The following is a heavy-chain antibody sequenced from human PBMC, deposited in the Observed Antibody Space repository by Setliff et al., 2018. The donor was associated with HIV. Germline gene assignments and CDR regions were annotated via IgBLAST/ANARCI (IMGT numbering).Heavy chain of an antibody. CDR1: DGSISSSGYY. J-gene: IGHJ4*02. D-gene: IGHD6-19*01. Sequence: SETLSLTCIVSDGSISSSGYYWGWIRQPPGKGLEWIGSIYYNGSIYYKSALKSRVTIFADTSKNQFSLRLTSVTAAETAVYYCATGWGTLAPFDVWGQGALVTVSS. V-gene: IGHV4-39*01. CDR3: ATGWGTLAPFDV. CDR2: IYYNGSI.